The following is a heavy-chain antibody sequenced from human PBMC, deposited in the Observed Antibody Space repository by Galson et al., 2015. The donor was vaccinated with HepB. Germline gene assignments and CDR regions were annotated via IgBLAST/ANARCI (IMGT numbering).Heavy chain of an antibody. CDR2: IKQDGSEK. V-gene: IGHV3-7*01. J-gene: IGHJ6*03. CDR3: ARDGGYYYYYMDV. Sequence: SLRLSCAASGFTFSSYWMSWVRQAPGKGLEWVANIKQDGSEKYYVDSVKGRFTISRDNAKNSLYLQMNSLRAEDTAVYYCARDGGYYYYYMDVWGKGTTVTVSS. D-gene: IGHD3-16*01. CDR1: GFTFSSYW.